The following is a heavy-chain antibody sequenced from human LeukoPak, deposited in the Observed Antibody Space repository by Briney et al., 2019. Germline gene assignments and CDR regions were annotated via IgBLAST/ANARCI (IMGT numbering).Heavy chain of an antibody. V-gene: IGHV3-15*01. CDR3: AKVSRITMVRGAYFDY. CDR1: GFTFINAW. D-gene: IGHD3-10*01. J-gene: IGHJ4*02. CDR2: VKSRSDGGTA. Sequence: GGSLTLSCAASGFTFINAWMTWVRQVPGKGLEWVGRVKSRSDGGTAEYAAPVTGRFTISRDDSKDTLYLQMNSLRAEDTAVYYRAKVSRITMVRGAYFDYWGQGTLVTVSS.